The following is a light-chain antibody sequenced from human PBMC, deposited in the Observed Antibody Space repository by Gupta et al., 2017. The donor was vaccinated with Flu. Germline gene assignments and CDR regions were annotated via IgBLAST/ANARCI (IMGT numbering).Light chain of an antibody. CDR2: AAS. CDR3: QQGDSSPQT. CDR1: QSVTNF. V-gene: IGKV1-39*01. Sequence: PSSLSASVGDRVTITCRASQSVTNFLNWYQQKPGRAPKLLIYAASTLQCGVPSRFSGSGSGTDFTLTISSLQPEDFATYYCQQGDSSPQTFGRGTTVDIK. J-gene: IGKJ1*01.